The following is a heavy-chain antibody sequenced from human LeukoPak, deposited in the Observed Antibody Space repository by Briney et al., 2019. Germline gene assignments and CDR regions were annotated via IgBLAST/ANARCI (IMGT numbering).Heavy chain of an antibody. D-gene: IGHD2-15*01. Sequence: GGSLRLSCAASGFTVSSNYMSWVRQAPGKGLEWVSVIYSGGSTYYADSVKGRFTISRDNSKNTLYLQMNSLRAEDTAVYYCARDYCSGGSCPGDWFDPWGQGTLVTVSS. CDR3: ARDYCSGGSCPGDWFDP. V-gene: IGHV3-66*01. J-gene: IGHJ5*02. CDR2: IYSGGST. CDR1: GFTVSSNY.